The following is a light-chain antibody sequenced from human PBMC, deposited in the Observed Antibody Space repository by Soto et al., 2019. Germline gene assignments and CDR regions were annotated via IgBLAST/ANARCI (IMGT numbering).Light chain of an antibody. V-gene: IGLV2-23*02. J-gene: IGLJ1*01. CDR1: SRDVGYYNL. Sequence: QSVLPQPASVPGSPGQAITISCTGTSRDVGYYNLVSWFRQHQGNAPKLIIYEVTKRPSGVSDRFSGSKSGNTASLTISGLQPEDEADYYCCSYAGSGALGVFGAGTKVTVL. CDR2: EVT. CDR3: CSYAGSGALGV.